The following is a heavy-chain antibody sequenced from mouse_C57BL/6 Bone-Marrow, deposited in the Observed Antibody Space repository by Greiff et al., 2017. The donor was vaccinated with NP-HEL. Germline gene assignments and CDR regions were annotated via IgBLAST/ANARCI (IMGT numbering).Heavy chain of an antibody. CDR1: GYTFTSYW. V-gene: IGHV1-64*01. Sequence: QVQLQQPGAELVKPGASVKLSCKASGYTFTSYWMHWVKQRPGQGLEWIGMIHPNSGSTNYNEKFKSKATLTVDKSSSTAYMQLSSLTSEDSAVYYCARSRVYYGSSSFAYWGQGTLVTVSA. CDR3: ARSRVYYGSSSFAY. CDR2: IHPNSGST. J-gene: IGHJ3*01. D-gene: IGHD1-1*01.